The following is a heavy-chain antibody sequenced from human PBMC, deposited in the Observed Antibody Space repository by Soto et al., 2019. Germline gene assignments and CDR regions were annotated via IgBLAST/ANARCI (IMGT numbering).Heavy chain of an antibody. Sequence: ASVKVSCKVSGYTLTELSMHWVRQAPGKGLEWMGGFDPEDGETIYSQKFQGRVTMTEDTSTDTAYMELSSLRSDDTAVYYCATVAVRVIRGVNYYFDYWTQGNLVTVSS. CDR2: FDPEDGET. CDR1: GYTLTELS. J-gene: IGHJ4*02. V-gene: IGHV1-24*01. CDR3: ATVAVRVIRGVNYYFDY. D-gene: IGHD3-10*01.